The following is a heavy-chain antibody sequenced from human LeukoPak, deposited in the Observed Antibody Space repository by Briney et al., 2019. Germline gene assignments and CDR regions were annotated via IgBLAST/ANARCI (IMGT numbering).Heavy chain of an antibody. CDR3: ARVSLAELDY. Sequence: SETLSLICAVYGGSFSGYYWSWIRQPPGKGLEWIGEINHSGSTNYNPSLKSRVTISVDTSKNQFSLKLSSVTAADTAVYYCARVSLAELDYWGQGTLVTVSS. D-gene: IGHD1-14*01. V-gene: IGHV4-34*01. J-gene: IGHJ4*02. CDR2: INHSGST. CDR1: GGSFSGYY.